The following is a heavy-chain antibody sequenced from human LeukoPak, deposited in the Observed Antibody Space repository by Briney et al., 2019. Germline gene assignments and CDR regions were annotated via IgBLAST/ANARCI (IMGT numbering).Heavy chain of an antibody. J-gene: IGHJ1*01. CDR3: AAEIVDAEYFQH. CDR2: IHYDGKNK. Sequence: GGSLRLSCAASGFMFSNYGIHWVRQAPGKGLEWVAFIHYDGKNKYYADSVKGRFTISRDNSKNTLYLQMNSLRAEDTAVYYCAAEIVDAEYFQHWGQGTLVTVSS. D-gene: IGHD3-16*02. V-gene: IGHV3-30*02. CDR1: GFMFSNYG.